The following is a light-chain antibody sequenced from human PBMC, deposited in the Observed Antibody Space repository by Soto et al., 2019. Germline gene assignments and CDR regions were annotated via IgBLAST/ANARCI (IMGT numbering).Light chain of an antibody. CDR2: GAS. CDR3: QQYGSSPGGT. Sequence: EIVLTQSPGTLSLSPGERATLSCRASQSVSSSYLAWYQQKPGQAPRLLIYGASSRATGIPDRFSGSGSGTDFTLTISRLEPEDFAVYYRQQYGSSPGGTFGQGTKVDIK. CDR1: QSVSSSY. V-gene: IGKV3-20*01. J-gene: IGKJ1*01.